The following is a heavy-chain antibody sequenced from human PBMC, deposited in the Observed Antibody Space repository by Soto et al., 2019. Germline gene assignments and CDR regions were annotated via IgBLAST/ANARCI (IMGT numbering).Heavy chain of an antibody. D-gene: IGHD6-19*01. J-gene: IGHJ4*02. CDR2: IYWDDDK. CDR1: GFSLNTGGVG. Sequence: QITLKESGPTVVKPTQTLTLTCSLSGFSLNTGGVGVGWIRQTPGKALEWLAVIYWDDDKSWNPSLRDRLTINRDASDDQVVLTVTNMDPMDTGTYYCARRRGGFGGGWTTPYFDYWGQGTLVTVSS. CDR3: ARRRGGFGGGWTTPYFDY. V-gene: IGHV2-5*02.